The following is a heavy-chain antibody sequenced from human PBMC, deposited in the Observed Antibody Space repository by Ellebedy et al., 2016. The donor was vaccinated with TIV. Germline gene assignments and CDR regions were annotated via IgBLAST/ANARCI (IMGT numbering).Heavy chain of an antibody. V-gene: IGHV4-61*02. CDR2: IFTSGSF. CDR3: ARVHCSITTCDYYYMDV. D-gene: IGHD1-1*01. J-gene: IGHJ6*03. Sequence: SETLSLTXSVSGGSISSGRFYWNWIRQPAGKGLEWIGRIFTSGSFNYNPSLMSQITMSVVTSKNQISLRLNSVTAADTAVYYCARVHCSITTCDYYYMDVWGKGTTVTVSS. CDR1: GGSISSGRFY.